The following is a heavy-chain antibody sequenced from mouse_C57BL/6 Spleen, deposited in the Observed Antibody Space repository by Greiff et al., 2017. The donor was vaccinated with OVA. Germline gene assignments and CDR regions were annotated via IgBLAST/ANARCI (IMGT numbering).Heavy chain of an antibody. CDR1: GFNIKNTY. Sequence: EVKLQESVAELVRPGASVKLSCTASGFNIKNTYMHWVKQRPEQGLEWIGRIDPANGNTKYAPKFQGKATITADTSSNTAYLQLSSLTSEDTAIYYCARWGNTVVGDSYWYFDVWGTGTTVTVSS. CDR2: IDPANGNT. D-gene: IGHD1-1*01. V-gene: IGHV14-3*01. CDR3: ARWGNTVVGDSYWYFDV. J-gene: IGHJ1*03.